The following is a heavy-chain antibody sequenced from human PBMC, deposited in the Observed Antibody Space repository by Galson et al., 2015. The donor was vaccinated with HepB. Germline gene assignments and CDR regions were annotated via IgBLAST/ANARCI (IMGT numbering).Heavy chain of an antibody. D-gene: IGHD1-26*01. J-gene: IGHJ4*02. CDR2: ISAYNGNT. CDR1: GYTFTSYG. Sequence: SVKVSCKASGYTFTSYGISWVRQAPGQGLEWMGWISAYNGNTNYAQKLQGRVTMTTDTSTSTAYMELRSLRSDDTAVYYCARAYSGSYFWGDGGVGYFDYWGQGTLVTVSS. V-gene: IGHV1-18*01. CDR3: ARAYSGSYFWGDGGVGYFDY.